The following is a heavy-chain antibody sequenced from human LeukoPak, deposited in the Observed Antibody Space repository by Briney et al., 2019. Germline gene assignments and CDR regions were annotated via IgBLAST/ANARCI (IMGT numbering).Heavy chain of an antibody. V-gene: IGHV3-23*01. CDR3: ARVFSLSAGYFDY. Sequence: GGSLRLSCAASGFAFNTYAMCWVRQAPGKGLQWVSSISVSGSSTYSADSVRGRFTISRDNSKNTLYLQMDSLRVADTAVYYCARVFSLSAGYFDYWGQGSLVTVSS. J-gene: IGHJ4*02. CDR1: GFAFNTYA. D-gene: IGHD3-9*01. CDR2: ISVSGSST.